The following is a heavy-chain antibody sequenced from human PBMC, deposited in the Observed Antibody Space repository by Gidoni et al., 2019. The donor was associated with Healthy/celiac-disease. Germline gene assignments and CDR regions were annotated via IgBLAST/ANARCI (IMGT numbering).Heavy chain of an antibody. J-gene: IGHJ5*02. D-gene: IGHD1-7*01. CDR1: GGSFSGYY. V-gene: IGHV4-34*01. Sequence: QVQLQQWGAGLLKPSETLSLTCAVYGGSFSGYYWSWIRQPPGKGLEWIGEINHSGSTNYNPSLTSRVTISVDTSKNQFSLKLSSVTAADTAVYYCARALSWNSNWFDPWGQGTLVTVSS. CDR3: ARALSWNSNWFDP. CDR2: INHSGST.